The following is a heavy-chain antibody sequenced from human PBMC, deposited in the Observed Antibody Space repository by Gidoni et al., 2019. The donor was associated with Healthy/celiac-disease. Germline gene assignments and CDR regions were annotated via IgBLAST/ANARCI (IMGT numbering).Heavy chain of an antibody. CDR2: INHSGST. D-gene: IGHD3-3*01. CDR3: ARGLVRITIFSYGMDV. V-gene: IGHV4-34*01. Sequence: QVQLQQWGAGLLKPSETLSLTCAVYGGSFSGYYWSWIRQPPGKGLAWIGEINHSGSTNYHPSLKSRVIISVETSKNQFSLKLISVTAADTAVDYCARGLVRITIFSYGMDVWGQGTTVTVSS. J-gene: IGHJ6*02. CDR1: GGSFSGYY.